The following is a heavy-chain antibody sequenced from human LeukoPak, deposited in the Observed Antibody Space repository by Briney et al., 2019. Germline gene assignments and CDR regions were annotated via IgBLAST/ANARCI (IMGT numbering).Heavy chain of an antibody. CDR1: GYSITSGYY. D-gene: IGHD3-10*01. J-gene: IGHJ4*02. CDR3: ARRLYYYGSGRNKKLNRSSYYFDY. CDR2: INHSGST. V-gene: IGHV4-34*01. Sequence: PSETLSLTCIVSGYSITSGYYWSWIRPPPGKGLEWIGEINHSGSTNYNPSLKSRVTISVDTSKNQFSLKLSSVTAADTAVYYCARRLYYYGSGRNKKLNRSSYYFDYWGQGTLVTVSS.